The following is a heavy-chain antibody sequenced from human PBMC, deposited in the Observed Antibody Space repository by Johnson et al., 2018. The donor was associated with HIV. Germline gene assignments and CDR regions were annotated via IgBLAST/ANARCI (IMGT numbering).Heavy chain of an antibody. CDR3: ARVSTMIVVARNDAFDI. CDR1: GFTFRDYH. D-gene: IGHD3-22*01. CDR2: ISGSGSII. V-gene: IGHV3-11*04. J-gene: IGHJ3*02. Sequence: VQLVESGGGLVKPGGSLRVSCAASGFTFRDYHMSWIRQAPGKGVEWLSYISGSGSIIYYADSVKGRVTISRDNAKNSLYLQMNSLRAEDTAVYYCARVSTMIVVARNDAFDIWGQGTMVTVSS.